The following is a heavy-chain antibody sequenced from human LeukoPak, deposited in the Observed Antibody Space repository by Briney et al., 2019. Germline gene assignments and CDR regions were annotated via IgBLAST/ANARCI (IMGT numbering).Heavy chain of an antibody. D-gene: IGHD3-22*01. CDR1: GGSICSGGYY. Sequence: SQTLSLTCTVSGGSICSGGYYWSWIRQHPGKGLEWIGYIYYSGSTYYNPSLKSRVTISVDTSKNQFSLKLSSVTAADTAVYYCARDFNYYDSSGYFDIWGRGTMVAVSS. V-gene: IGHV4-31*03. J-gene: IGHJ3*02. CDR2: IYYSGST. CDR3: ARDFNYYDSSGYFDI.